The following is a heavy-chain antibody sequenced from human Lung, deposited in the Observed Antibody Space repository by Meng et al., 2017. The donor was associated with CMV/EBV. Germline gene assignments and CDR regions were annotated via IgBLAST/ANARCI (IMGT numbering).Heavy chain of an antibody. CDR1: GYTFTAHY. CDR2: IHPHRGDT. D-gene: IGHD7-27*01. V-gene: IGHV1-2*02. J-gene: IGHJ4*02. CDR3: ARDNNWGPDY. Sequence: ASVXVSCKASGYTFTAHYFHWVRQAPGQGLEWMGWIHPHRGDTNYAQQFQGRVTLTRDTSINTGYMELTRLTSDDTAVYYCARDNNWGPDYWGQGTLVTVCS.